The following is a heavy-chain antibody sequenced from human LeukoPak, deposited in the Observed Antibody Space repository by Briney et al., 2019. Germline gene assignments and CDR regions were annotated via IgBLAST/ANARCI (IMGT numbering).Heavy chain of an antibody. CDR2: IYYSGST. CDR3: ARVTGDTAFDI. D-gene: IGHD7-27*01. J-gene: IGHJ3*02. Sequence: PSETLSLTCTVSGGSISSYYWSWIRQPPGKGLEWIGYIYYSGSTNHNPSLKSQVTISVDTSKNQFSLKLSSVTAADTAVYYCARVTGDTAFDIWGQGTMVTVSS. V-gene: IGHV4-59*13. CDR1: GGSISSYY.